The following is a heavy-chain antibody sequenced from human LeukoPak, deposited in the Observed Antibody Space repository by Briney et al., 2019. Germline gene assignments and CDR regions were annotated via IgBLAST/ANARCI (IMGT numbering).Heavy chain of an antibody. Sequence: GKSLRLSCVASGFTFSSYGMHGVRQAPGKGMEGVAVISSDESSKYYTDSVKGRVTIARDNSKNTLYLQMNSLRAEDTAVYYCARGENSKTYPVSGYWGQGTLVTVSS. CDR1: GFTFSSYG. D-gene: IGHD2/OR15-2a*01. J-gene: IGHJ4*02. CDR3: ARGENSKTYPVSGY. V-gene: IGHV3-30*03. CDR2: ISSDESSK.